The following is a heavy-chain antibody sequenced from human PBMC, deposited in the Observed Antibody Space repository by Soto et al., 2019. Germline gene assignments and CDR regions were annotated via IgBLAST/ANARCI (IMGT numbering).Heavy chain of an antibody. Sequence: QVQLVQSGAEVKKPGASVKVSCKASGYTFTSYGISWVRQAPGQGLEWMGWISGYNGDTNYAQKLQGRVTMTTDTSTSTVYMELRSLRSDDTAVYYCAGSPQTVAGAGIWYWGQGTLVTVSS. CDR2: ISGYNGDT. J-gene: IGHJ4*02. CDR3: AGSPQTVAGAGIWY. V-gene: IGHV1-18*04. CDR1: GYTFTSYG. D-gene: IGHD6-13*01.